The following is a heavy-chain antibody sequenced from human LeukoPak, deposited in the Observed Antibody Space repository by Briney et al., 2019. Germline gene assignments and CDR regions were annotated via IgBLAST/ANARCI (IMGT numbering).Heavy chain of an antibody. D-gene: IGHD5-18*01. CDR3: AKDLRGYSYGLFDY. CDR1: GFTFSSYA. Sequence: GGSLRLSCAASGFTFSSYAMSWVRQAPGKGLEWVSAISGSGGSTYYADSVKGRFTISRDNSKNTLYLQMNSLGAEDTAVYYRAKDLRGYSYGLFDYWGQGTLVTVSS. CDR2: ISGSGGST. V-gene: IGHV3-23*01. J-gene: IGHJ4*02.